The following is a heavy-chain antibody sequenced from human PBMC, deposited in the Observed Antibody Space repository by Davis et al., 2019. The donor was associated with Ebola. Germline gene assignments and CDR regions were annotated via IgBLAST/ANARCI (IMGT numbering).Heavy chain of an antibody. CDR1: GFTFNNYA. V-gene: IGHV3-23*01. Sequence: PGGSLRLSCEVSGFTFNNYAMSWVRQAPGKGLQWVSGINDIGGNPQHADSVKGRFTISRDNSKNRLFLQMNSLRAEDTAIYYCAREMRGLGALDLWGQGTMVAVSS. CDR2: INDIGGNP. D-gene: IGHD3-16*01. CDR3: AREMRGLGALDL. J-gene: IGHJ3*01.